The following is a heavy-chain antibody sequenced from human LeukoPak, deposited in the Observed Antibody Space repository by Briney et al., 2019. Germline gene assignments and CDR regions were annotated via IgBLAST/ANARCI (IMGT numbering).Heavy chain of an antibody. J-gene: IGHJ2*01. CDR1: GGSISSYY. D-gene: IGHD4-17*01. CDR3: ASTVTKWYFDL. CDR2: IYYSGST. V-gene: IGHV4-59*01. Sequence: SETLSLTCTVSGGSISSYYWSWIRQPPGKGLEWIGYIYYSGSTNYNPSLKSRVTISVDTSKNQFSLKLSSVTAADTAVYYCASTVTKWYFDLWGRGTLVTVSS.